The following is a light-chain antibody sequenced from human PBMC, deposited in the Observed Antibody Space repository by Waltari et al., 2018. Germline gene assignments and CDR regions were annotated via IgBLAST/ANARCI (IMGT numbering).Light chain of an antibody. CDR3: QTWGTGIVV. CDR2: LNSVGNH. Sequence: QLVLTQSPSASASLGASVKLTCTLRSGHSSYALAWHQQQPGKGPRYLMKLNSVGNHFKGDGIPDRFSGSSSGAERYLTISSLQSEDEADYYCQTWGTGIVVFGGGTKLTVL. J-gene: IGLJ3*02. CDR1: SGHSSYA. V-gene: IGLV4-69*01.